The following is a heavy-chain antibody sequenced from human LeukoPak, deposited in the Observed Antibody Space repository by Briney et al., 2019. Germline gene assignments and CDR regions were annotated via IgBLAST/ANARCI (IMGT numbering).Heavy chain of an antibody. CDR2: ISSSSSYI. Sequence: GGSLRLSCAASGFTFSSYSMNWVRQAPGKGLEWVSSISSSSSYIYYADSVKGRFTISRDNAKNSLYLQMNSLRAEDTAVYYCARDYKSIAARPAVGYWGQGTLVTVSS. V-gene: IGHV3-21*01. D-gene: IGHD6-6*01. J-gene: IGHJ4*02. CDR1: GFTFSSYS. CDR3: ARDYKSIAARPAVGY.